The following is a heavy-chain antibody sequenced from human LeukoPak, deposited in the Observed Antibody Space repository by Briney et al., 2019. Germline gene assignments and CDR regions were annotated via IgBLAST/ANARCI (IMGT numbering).Heavy chain of an antibody. CDR2: ISAYNGNT. J-gene: IGHJ3*02. Sequence: ASVKVSCKASGYTFTSYGISWVRQAPGQELEWMGWISAYNGNTNYAQKLQGRVTMTTDTSTSTAYMELRSLRSDDTAVYYCARDGYSYGSDAFDIWGQGTMVTVSS. CDR3: ARDGYSYGSDAFDI. D-gene: IGHD5-18*01. CDR1: GYTFTSYG. V-gene: IGHV1-18*01.